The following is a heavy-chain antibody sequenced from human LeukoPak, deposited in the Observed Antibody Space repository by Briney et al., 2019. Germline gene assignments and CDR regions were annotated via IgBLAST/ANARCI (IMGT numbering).Heavy chain of an antibody. V-gene: IGHV3-30*03. D-gene: IGHD5-18*01. Sequence: GGSLRLSCAASGFTFSSNGMHWVRQAPGKGLEWVAVISYDGSNKYYADSVRGRFTISRDNSKNTLYLQMNSLRAEDTAVYYCARDGHVDTAMVTSYYFDYWGQGTLVTVSS. CDR2: ISYDGSNK. CDR3: ARDGHVDTAMVTSYYFDY. J-gene: IGHJ4*02. CDR1: GFTFSSNG.